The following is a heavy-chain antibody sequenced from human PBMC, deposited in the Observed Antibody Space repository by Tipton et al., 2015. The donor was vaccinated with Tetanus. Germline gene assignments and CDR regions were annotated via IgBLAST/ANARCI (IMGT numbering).Heavy chain of an antibody. V-gene: IGHV1-18*01. Sequence: QLVQSGAEVKEPGSSVRVSCKASGGTFSNYAINWVRQAPGQGLEWVGWISPFTGDTEYAQNLQDRLILTTDTSTATAYVEVRSLPSDDPAVYYCARDRAVPVQAYGTDVWGQGTSVTVSS. D-gene: IGHD6-19*01. J-gene: IGHJ6*02. CDR2: ISPFTGDT. CDR1: GGTFSNYA. CDR3: ARDRAVPVQAYGTDV.